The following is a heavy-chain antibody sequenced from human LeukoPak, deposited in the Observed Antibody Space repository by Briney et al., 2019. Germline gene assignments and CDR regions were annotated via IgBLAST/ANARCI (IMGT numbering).Heavy chain of an antibody. CDR1: GVSISSYY. CDR2: IYYSGST. D-gene: IGHD6-13*01. CDR3: ARSGSTWVYFDY. J-gene: IGHJ4*02. Sequence: SETLSLTCTVSGVSISSYYRTWIRQPPGKGLEWIGYIYYSGSTNYNPSLKSRVTISVDTSKNQFSLKLTSVTAADTAVYYCARSGSTWVYFDYWGQGTLVTVSS. V-gene: IGHV4-59*01.